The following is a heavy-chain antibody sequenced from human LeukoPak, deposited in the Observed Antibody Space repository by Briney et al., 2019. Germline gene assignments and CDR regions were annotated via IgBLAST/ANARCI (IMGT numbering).Heavy chain of an antibody. Sequence: ASVKVSCKVSGYTLTELSMHWVRQAPGKGLEWMGGFDPEDGETIYAQKFQGRVTMTEDTSTDTAYMELSSLRSEDTAVYYCAMEGPYSSSWDLDYWGQGTLVTVSS. J-gene: IGHJ4*02. CDR2: FDPEDGET. V-gene: IGHV1-24*01. D-gene: IGHD6-13*01. CDR1: GYTLTELS. CDR3: AMEGPYSSSWDLDY.